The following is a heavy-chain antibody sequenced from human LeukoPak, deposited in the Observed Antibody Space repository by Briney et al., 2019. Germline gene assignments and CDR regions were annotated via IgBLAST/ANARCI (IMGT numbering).Heavy chain of an antibody. CDR2: ITGSGATT. V-gene: IGHV3-23*01. CDR1: GFTFSNAW. CDR3: AKGDCGGTCLLIDN. Sequence: GGSLRLSCAASGFTFSNAWMNWVRQAPGKGLEWVSLITGSGATTYYADSVRGRFTVSRDNSKNTLYLQMNSLRAEDTAVYFCAKGDCGGTCLLIDNWGQGTLVTVSS. J-gene: IGHJ4*02. D-gene: IGHD2-15*01.